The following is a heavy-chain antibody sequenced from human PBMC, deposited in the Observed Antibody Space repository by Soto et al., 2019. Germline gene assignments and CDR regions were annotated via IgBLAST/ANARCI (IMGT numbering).Heavy chain of an antibody. Sequence: EVQLVESGGGLVQPGGPLRPSFVAPGIPAISTSMTWVRQLPGKGLEWVSVFHSGGDTYYANSVKGRFTISRHDSTNTLFLQMNSLTAEDTAVYYCARDGPYYYASRMDVWGQGTTVTVSS. D-gene: IGHD3-10*01. V-gene: IGHV3-53*04. CDR3: ARDGPYYYASRMDV. CDR2: FHSGGDT. CDR1: GIPAISTS. J-gene: IGHJ6*02.